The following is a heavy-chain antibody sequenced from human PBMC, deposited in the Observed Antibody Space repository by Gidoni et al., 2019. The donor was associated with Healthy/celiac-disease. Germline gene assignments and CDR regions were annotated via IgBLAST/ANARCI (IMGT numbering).Heavy chain of an antibody. CDR3: AKDPTPRLTSARGY. CDR1: GFTFSSYA. J-gene: IGHJ4*02. D-gene: IGHD2-15*01. V-gene: IGHV3-23*01. Sequence: EVQRLESGGGLVQPGGSLRLACAASGFTFSSYAMSWVRQAPGKGLEWVSAISGSGGSTYYADSVKGRFTISRDNSKNTLYLQMNSLRAEDTAVYYCAKDPTPRLTSARGYWGQGTLVTVSS. CDR2: ISGSGGST.